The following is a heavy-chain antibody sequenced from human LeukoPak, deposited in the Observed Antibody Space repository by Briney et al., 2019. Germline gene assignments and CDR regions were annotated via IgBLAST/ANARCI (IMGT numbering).Heavy chain of an antibody. D-gene: IGHD1-26*01. Sequence: GGSLRLSCAASGFTFSNHWMNWVRQAPGKGLEWVANIKQDGSGRYYVDSVKGRFTISRDNAKNSLYLQVNSLRAEDTAVYYCARGSLGAFDSWGQGALVTVSS. CDR1: GFTFSNHW. CDR2: IKQDGSGR. CDR3: ARGSLGAFDS. V-gene: IGHV3-7*05. J-gene: IGHJ4*02.